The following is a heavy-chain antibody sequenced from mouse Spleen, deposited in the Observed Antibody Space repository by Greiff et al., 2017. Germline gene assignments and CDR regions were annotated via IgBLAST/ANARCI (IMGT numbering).Heavy chain of an antibody. CDR1: GFTFNNTY. CDR3: ARGGMTAWFAQ. Sequence: EVMLVESVAELVRPGASVKLSCTASGFTFNNTYMHWVKQRPEQGLEWIGRIDPANGNTKYAPKFQGKATITADTSSNTAYLQLSSLTSEDTAIYYCARGGMTAWFAQRGQGTLVTVSA. V-gene: IGHV14-3*01. J-gene: IGHJ3*01. CDR2: IDPANGNT.